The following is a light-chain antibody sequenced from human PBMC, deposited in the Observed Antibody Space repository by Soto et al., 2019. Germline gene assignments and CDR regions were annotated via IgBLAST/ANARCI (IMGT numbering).Light chain of an antibody. J-gene: IGKJ4*01. V-gene: IGKV3-15*01. CDR3: QQYNNWPLT. CDR2: DAS. Sequence: EIVMTQSPATLSVSPGERATLSCRASPSVSSNLAWYQQKPGQSPRLLIYDASTSATGIPARFSGSGSGTEFTLTITSLQSEDFAVYYCQQYNNWPLTFGGGTNVEIK. CDR1: PSVSSN.